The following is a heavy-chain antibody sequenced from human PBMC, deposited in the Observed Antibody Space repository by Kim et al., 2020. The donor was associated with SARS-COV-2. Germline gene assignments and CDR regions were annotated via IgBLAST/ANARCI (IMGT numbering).Heavy chain of an antibody. D-gene: IGHD6-19*01. J-gene: IGHJ4*02. CDR3: ARGGYSRGWKPHDF. V-gene: IGHV1-18*01. Sequence: AQRLQGRVTMTTDTSTSTAYMALRSLRSDDTAVYYCARGGYSRGWKPHDFWGQGTLVTVSS.